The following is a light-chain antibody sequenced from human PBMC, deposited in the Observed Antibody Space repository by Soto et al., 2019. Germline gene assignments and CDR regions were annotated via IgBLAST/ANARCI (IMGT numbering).Light chain of an antibody. Sequence: QPVLTQPPSASGTPGLRVTISCSGSRSNIGSNTVNWYKQLPGTAPKLLIYFNNQRPSGVPDRFSGSKSGTSASLAISGLQSEDEADYYCAAWDDSLNGQEVFGGGTKLTVL. CDR3: AAWDDSLNGQEV. J-gene: IGLJ2*01. CDR2: FNN. V-gene: IGLV1-44*01. CDR1: RSNIGSNT.